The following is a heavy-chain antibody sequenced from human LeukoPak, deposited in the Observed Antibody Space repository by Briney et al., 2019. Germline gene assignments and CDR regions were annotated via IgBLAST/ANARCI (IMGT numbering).Heavy chain of an antibody. CDR3: ARSYYGSGSYYIRFDP. CDR1: GGSISSYY. D-gene: IGHD3-10*01. CDR2: IYYSGST. Sequence: SETLSLTCTVSGGSISSYYWSWVRQPPGKGLEWIGYIYYSGSTNYNPSLKSRVTISVDTSKNQFSVKLSSVTAADTAVYYCARSYYGSGSYYIRFDPWGQGTLVTVSS. V-gene: IGHV4-59*08. J-gene: IGHJ5*02.